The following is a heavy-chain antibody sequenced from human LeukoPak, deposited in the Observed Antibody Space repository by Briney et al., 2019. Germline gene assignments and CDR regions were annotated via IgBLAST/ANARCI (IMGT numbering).Heavy chain of an antibody. CDR2: ISYDGSNK. D-gene: IGHD5-12*01. CDR3: AKSPPTSVAPTPMRYYYYMDV. J-gene: IGHJ6*03. V-gene: IGHV3-30*18. CDR1: GFTFSSYG. Sequence: PGGSLRLSCAASGFTFSSYGMHWVRQAPGKGLEWVAVISYDGSNKYYADSVKGRFTISRDNSKNTLYLQMNSLRAEDTAVYYCAKSPPTSVAPTPMRYYYYMDVWGKGTTVTVSS.